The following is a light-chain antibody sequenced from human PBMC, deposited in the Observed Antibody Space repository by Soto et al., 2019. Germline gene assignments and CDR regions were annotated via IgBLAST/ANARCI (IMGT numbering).Light chain of an antibody. V-gene: IGLV2-18*02. J-gene: IGLJ1*01. CDR1: SSDVGGYNR. CDR2: DVS. CDR3: TSYETGRAYV. Sequence: QSVLTQPPSVSGSPGQSVTISCTGTSSDVGGYNRVSWYQQPPGKAPKLLIYDVSNRPSGGSTRFTGSKSGNTASLTISGLQAEDEADYYCTSYETGRAYVFGPGTKVTVL.